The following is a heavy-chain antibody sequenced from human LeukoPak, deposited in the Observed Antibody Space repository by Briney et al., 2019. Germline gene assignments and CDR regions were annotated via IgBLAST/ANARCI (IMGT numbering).Heavy chain of an antibody. J-gene: IGHJ4*02. CDR3: ARESPSIEDSSGYLGYFDY. CDR1: GFSLSSYA. Sequence: PARSLTLACPPAGFSLSSYATHWDRQAPSNGMEWEAVISYEGRNTYYTHFVKGRSTISRDNSKNTLYLQMNSLRADDTAVYYCARESPSIEDSSGYLGYFDYWGQGTLVTVSS. D-gene: IGHD3-22*01. V-gene: IGHV3-30*04. CDR2: ISYEGRNT.